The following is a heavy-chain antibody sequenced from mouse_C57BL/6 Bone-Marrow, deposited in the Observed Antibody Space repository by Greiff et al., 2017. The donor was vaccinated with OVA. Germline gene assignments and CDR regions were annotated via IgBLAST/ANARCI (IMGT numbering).Heavy chain of an antibody. CDR2: IHPSDSDT. CDR3: AIYYYYDYDDYAMDY. Sequence: QVQLQQPGAELVKPGASVKVSCKASGYTFTSYWMHWVKQRPGQGLEWIGRIHPSDSDTNYNQKLKGKATLTVDKSSSTAYMQLSSLTSDDSAVYYCAIYYYYDYDDYAMDYWGQGTSVTVSS. CDR1: GYTFTSYW. V-gene: IGHV1-74*01. D-gene: IGHD2-4*01. J-gene: IGHJ4*01.